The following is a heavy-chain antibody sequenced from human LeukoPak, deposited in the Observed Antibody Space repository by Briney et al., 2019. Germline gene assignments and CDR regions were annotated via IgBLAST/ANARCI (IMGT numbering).Heavy chain of an antibody. CDR1: GFSFGSYW. CDR2: IKQDGSEK. J-gene: IGHJ6*02. Sequence: PGGSLRLSCAASGFSFGSYWMSWVRQAPGKGLEWVANIKQDGSEKYYVDSVKGRFTISRDNAKNSLYLQMNSLRAEDTAGYYCARAGRTHFYSGMDVWGQGTTVTVSS. V-gene: IGHV3-7*01. CDR3: ARAGRTHFYSGMDV.